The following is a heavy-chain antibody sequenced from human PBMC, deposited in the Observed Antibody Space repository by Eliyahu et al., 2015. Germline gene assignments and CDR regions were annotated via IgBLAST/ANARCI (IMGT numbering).Heavy chain of an antibody. D-gene: IGHD2-15*01. V-gene: IGHV4-31*03. CDR1: GGSIXSGGYX. J-gene: IGHJ6*02. CDR3: ARDRVVVAATGTYHYYGMDV. CDR2: IYDSGST. Sequence: QVQLQESGPGLVKPSQTLSLTCTVSGGSIXSGGYXXXWIRQHPGKGLEWIGYIYDSGSTYYNPSLKSRVIISVDTSKNEFSLKLNSVIAADTAVYYCARDRVVVAATGTYHYYGMDVWGQGTTVTVSS.